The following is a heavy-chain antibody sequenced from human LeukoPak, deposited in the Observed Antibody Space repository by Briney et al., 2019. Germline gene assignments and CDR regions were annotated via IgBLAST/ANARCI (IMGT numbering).Heavy chain of an antibody. CDR1: GGTFSSYA. V-gene: IGHV1-69*05. J-gene: IGHJ4*02. CDR3: ARARAGSFGVVTTSPFDY. CDR2: IIPIFGTA. D-gene: IGHD3-3*01. Sequence: ASVKVSCKASGGTFSSYAISWVRQAPGQGLEWMGRIIPIFGTANYAQKFQGRVTITTDESTSTAYMELSSLRSEDTAVYYCARARAGSFGVVTTSPFDYWGQGTLVTVSS.